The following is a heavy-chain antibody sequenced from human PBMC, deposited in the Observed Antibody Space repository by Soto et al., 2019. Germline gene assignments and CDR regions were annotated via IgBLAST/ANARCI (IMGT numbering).Heavy chain of an antibody. CDR3: ARQKNPPITGTLETGWFDP. V-gene: IGHV4-59*01. CDR2: IYYSGST. Sequence: SETLSLTCTVSGGSISSYYWSWIRQPPGKGLEWIGYIYYSGSTNYNPSLKSRVTISVDTSKNQFSLKLSSVTAADTAVYYCARQKNPPITGTLETGWFDPWGQGTLVTVSS. CDR1: GGSISSYY. J-gene: IGHJ5*02. D-gene: IGHD1-20*01.